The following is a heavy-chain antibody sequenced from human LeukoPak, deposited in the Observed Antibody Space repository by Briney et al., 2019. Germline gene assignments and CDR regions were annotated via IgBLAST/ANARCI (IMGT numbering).Heavy chain of an antibody. CDR3: AYYGSGSYSFDY. CDR1: GGSISSSNW. J-gene: IGHJ4*02. D-gene: IGHD3-10*01. V-gene: IGHV4-4*02. Sequence: SETLSLTCAVSGGSISSSNWWSWVRQPPGKGLEWIGEIYHSGSTNYNPSLKSRVTISVDKSKNQFSLKLSSVTAADTAVYYCAYYGSGSYSFDYWGQGTLVTVSS. CDR2: IYHSGST.